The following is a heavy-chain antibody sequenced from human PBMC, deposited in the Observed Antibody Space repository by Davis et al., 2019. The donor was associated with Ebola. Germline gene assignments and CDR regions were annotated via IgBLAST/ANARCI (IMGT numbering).Heavy chain of an antibody. J-gene: IGHJ4*02. CDR2: MSYHESHT. D-gene: IGHD3-10*01. Sequence: GESLKISCAASGFMFSNYWMAWGRQAPGKGLEWVASMSYHESHTSYIDSVRGRFTISRDNSKNTLYLQMNSLRAEDTAVYFCARESCPNSGPYCTYFEVWGQGTQVTVSS. CDR3: ARESCPNSGPYCTYFEV. CDR1: GFMFSNYW. V-gene: IGHV3-30*03.